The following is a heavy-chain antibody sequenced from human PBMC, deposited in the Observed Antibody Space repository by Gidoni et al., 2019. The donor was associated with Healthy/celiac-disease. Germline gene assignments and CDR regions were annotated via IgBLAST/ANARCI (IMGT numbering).Heavy chain of an antibody. J-gene: IGHJ4*02. CDR1: GGSFSGYY. V-gene: IGHV4-34*01. CDR3: ARGHDYYGSGSYLDY. D-gene: IGHD3-10*01. Sequence: QVQLQQWGAGLLKPSETLSLTCAVYGGSFSGYYWSWIRQPPGKGLEWIGEINHSGSTNYNPSLKSRVTISVDTSKNQFSLKLSSVTAADTAVYYCARGHDYYGSGSYLDYWGQGTLVTVSS. CDR2: INHSGST.